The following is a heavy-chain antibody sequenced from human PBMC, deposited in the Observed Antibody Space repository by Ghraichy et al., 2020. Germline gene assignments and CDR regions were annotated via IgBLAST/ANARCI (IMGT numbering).Heavy chain of an antibody. CDR1: GFTFGNYA. CDR2: ISGSGDTT. V-gene: IGHV3-23*01. J-gene: IGHJ4*02. Sequence: GGSLRLSCAASGFTFGNYAVGWVRQAPGKGLECISSISGSGDTTYYTDSVRGRFTFSRDNSKNMLYLQMNSLRVEDTAVYYCARAAPNFLDYWGQGTLVTVSS. CDR3: ARAAPNFLDY.